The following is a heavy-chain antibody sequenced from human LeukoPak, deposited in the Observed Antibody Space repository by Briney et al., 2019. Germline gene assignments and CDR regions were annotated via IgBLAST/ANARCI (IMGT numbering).Heavy chain of an antibody. CDR3: AKDSGSYYGSGSGP. Sequence: GGSPRLSCTASGFRFSSYGIHWVRQTPGKGLEWVALVSYDGSNKDYADSVKGRFTISRDNSKNTLYLQMNSLRAEDTAVYYCAKDSGSYYGSGSGPWGQGTLVTVSS. CDR2: VSYDGSNK. V-gene: IGHV3-33*06. CDR1: GFRFSSYG. J-gene: IGHJ5*02. D-gene: IGHD3-10*01.